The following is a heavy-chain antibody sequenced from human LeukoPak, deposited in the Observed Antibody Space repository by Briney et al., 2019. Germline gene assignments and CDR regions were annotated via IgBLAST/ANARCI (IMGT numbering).Heavy chain of an antibody. CDR2: IYYSGST. J-gene: IGHJ4*02. CDR3: ARSYYSDSSHLDY. CDR1: GGSISSYY. Sequence: SETLSLTCTVSGGSISSYYWSWIRQPPGKGLEWIGYIYYSGSTNYNPSLKSRVTISVDTSKNQFSLKLSSVTAADTAVYYCARSYYSDSSHLDYWGQGTLVTVSS. D-gene: IGHD3-22*01. V-gene: IGHV4-59*01.